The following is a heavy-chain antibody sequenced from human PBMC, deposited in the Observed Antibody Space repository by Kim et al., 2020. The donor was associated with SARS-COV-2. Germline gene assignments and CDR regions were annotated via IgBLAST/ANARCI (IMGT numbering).Heavy chain of an antibody. Sequence: SETLSLTCTVSGGSISDSSYYWGWIRQPQGNGRSWTGSDLASGKIYANPPLNSRLTISVDTSKNQISLRLSSVTAADTAVYYCARPVAGGYSYGFDSWGQGILVTVSS. D-gene: IGHD5-18*01. V-gene: IGHV4-39*01. CDR1: GGSISDSSYY. CDR3: ARPVAGGYSYGFDS. CDR2: DLASGKI. J-gene: IGHJ5*01.